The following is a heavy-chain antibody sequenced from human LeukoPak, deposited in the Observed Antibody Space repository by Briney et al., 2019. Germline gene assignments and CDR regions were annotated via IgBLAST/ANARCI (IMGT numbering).Heavy chain of an antibody. Sequence: SETLSLTCAVYGGSFSGYYWSWIRQPPGKGLEWIGEINHSGSTNYNPSLKSRVTISVDTSKTQFSLKLSAVTAADTAVYYCARVPSPHYYDSSGYSAYFDYWGQGTLVTVSS. CDR1: GGSFSGYY. CDR3: ARVPSPHYYDSSGYSAYFDY. J-gene: IGHJ4*02. CDR2: INHSGST. V-gene: IGHV4-34*01. D-gene: IGHD3-22*01.